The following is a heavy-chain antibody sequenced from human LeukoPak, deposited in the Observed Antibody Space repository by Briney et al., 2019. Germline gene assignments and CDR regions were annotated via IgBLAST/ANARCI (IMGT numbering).Heavy chain of an antibody. CDR1: GFTFSSYA. V-gene: IGHV3-23*01. J-gene: IGHJ4*02. CDR2: ISGSGGST. D-gene: IGHD3-22*01. Sequence: GGSLRLSCAASGFTFSSYAMSWVRQAPGKGLEWVSAISGSGGSTYYADSVKGRFTISRDNSKNTLYLQMNSLRAEDTAVYYCARGDYYYDSSGYYYLDYWGQGTLVTVSS. CDR3: ARGDYYYDSSGYYYLDY.